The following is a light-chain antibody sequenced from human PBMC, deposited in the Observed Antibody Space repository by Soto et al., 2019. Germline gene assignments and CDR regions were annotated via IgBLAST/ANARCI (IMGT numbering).Light chain of an antibody. V-gene: IGKV3-15*01. J-gene: IGKJ1*01. Sequence: EIVMTQSPATLSVSPGERATLSCRASQSVSSNLAWYQQKPGQAPRLLIYGASTRATGIPDRFSVSGSGTDFTLTISRLEPEDFAVYWCQQYDSSPRTFGQGTKVDIK. CDR3: QQYDSSPRT. CDR2: GAS. CDR1: QSVSSN.